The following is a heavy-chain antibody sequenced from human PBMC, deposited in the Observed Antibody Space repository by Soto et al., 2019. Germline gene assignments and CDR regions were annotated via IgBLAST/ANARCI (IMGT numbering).Heavy chain of an antibody. CDR2: ISAYNGNT. CDR1: GYTFTSYG. CDR3: ARDPAVGLVDY. D-gene: IGHD6-19*01. Sequence: QVQLVQSGAEVKKPGASVKVSCKASGYTFTSYGIRWVRQAPGQGLEWMGWISAYNGNTKYAQRLQGRVTMTTDTSTSTGYMEVRSLRSDDTAVYYCARDPAVGLVDYWGQGTLVTVSS. J-gene: IGHJ4*02. V-gene: IGHV1-18*01.